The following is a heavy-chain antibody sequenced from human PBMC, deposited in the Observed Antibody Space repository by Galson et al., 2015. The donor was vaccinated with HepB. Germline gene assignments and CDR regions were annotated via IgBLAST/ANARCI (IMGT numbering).Heavy chain of an antibody. CDR1: SGSFTNYD. D-gene: IGHD2-21*01. CDR2: VNRGGSA. J-gene: IGHJ1*01. CDR3: VAGPFGPRFQFWYSPVYLQH. V-gene: IGHV4-34*01. Sequence: ETLSLTCGVSSGSFTNYDWNWVRQAPGKGPEWIGEVNRGGSAHVNPSLQSRVTITRDPSKSQFSLRLSSITAADTAMYYCVAGPFGPRFQFWYSPVYLQHWGRGTQVIVSS.